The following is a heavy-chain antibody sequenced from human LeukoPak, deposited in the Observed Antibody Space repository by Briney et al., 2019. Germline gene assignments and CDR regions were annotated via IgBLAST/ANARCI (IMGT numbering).Heavy chain of an antibody. V-gene: IGHV4-59*01. J-gene: IGHJ4*02. Sequence: PSETLSLTCTVSGGSIISYYWSWIRQPPGKGLEWIGYIYYSGSTNYNPSLKSRVTISVDTSKNQFSLKLSSVTAADTAMYYCARGTLGDYWGQGTLVTVSS. CDR2: IYYSGST. D-gene: IGHD7-27*01. CDR3: ARGTLGDY. CDR1: GGSIISYY.